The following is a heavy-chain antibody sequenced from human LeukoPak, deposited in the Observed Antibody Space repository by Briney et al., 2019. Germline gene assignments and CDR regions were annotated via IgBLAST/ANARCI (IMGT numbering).Heavy chain of an antibody. Sequence: GASVKVSCKASGGTFSSYAMSWVRQAPGQGLEWMGGIIPIFGTANYAQKFQGRVTITADESTSTAYMELSSLRSEDTAVYYCARDYGGNAGYWGQGTLVTVSS. J-gene: IGHJ4*02. D-gene: IGHD4-23*01. CDR1: GGTFSSYA. CDR2: IIPIFGTA. CDR3: ARDYGGNAGY. V-gene: IGHV1-69*13.